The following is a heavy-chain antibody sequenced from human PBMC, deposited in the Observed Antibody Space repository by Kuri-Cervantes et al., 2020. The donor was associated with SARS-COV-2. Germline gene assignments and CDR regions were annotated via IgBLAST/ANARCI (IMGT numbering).Heavy chain of an antibody. CDR2: ITPFNGNT. CDR3: AKVGSSRWRQYDY. D-gene: IGHD6-13*01. J-gene: IGHJ4*02. CDR1: GYTFTYRY. Sequence: SVNVSCKASGYTFTYRYLHWVRQAPRQALEWMGWITPFNGNTNYAQKFQGRVTMARDTSTSTVYMELSSLTSEDTAVYYCAKVGSSRWRQYDYWGQGTPVTGSS. V-gene: IGHV1-45*03.